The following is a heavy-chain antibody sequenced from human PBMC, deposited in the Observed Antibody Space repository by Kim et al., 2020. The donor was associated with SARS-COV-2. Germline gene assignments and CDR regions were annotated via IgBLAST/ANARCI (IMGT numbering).Heavy chain of an antibody. Sequence: GGSLRLSCAASGFTFSSYGMHWVRQAPGKGLEWVAVIWYDGSNKYYADSVKGRFTISRDNSKNTLYLQMNSLRAEDTAVYYCARDLNSDGAFDIWGQGTMVTVSS. CDR2: IWYDGSNK. V-gene: IGHV3-33*01. D-gene: IGHD1-26*01. J-gene: IGHJ3*02. CDR1: GFTFSSYG. CDR3: ARDLNSDGAFDI.